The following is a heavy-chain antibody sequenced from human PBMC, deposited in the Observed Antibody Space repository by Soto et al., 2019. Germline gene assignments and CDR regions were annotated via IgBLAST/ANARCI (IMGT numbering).Heavy chain of an antibody. J-gene: IGHJ5*02. CDR1: GGTFSSYT. V-gene: IGHV1-69*02. Sequence: QVQLVQSGAEVKKPGSSVKVSCKASGGTFSSYTISWVRQAPGQGLEWMGRIIPILGIANYAQKFQGRVTITAXXSXSXXYMELSSLRSEDTAVYYCARGLGDGDYYGVHWFDPWGQGTLVTVSS. CDR2: IIPILGIA. D-gene: IGHD3-22*01. CDR3: ARGLGDGDYYGVHWFDP.